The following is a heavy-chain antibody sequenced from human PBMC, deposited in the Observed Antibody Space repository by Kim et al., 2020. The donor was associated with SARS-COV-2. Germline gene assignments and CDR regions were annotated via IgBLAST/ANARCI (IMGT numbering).Heavy chain of an antibody. CDR3: AGGRPHRY. J-gene: IGHJ4*02. CDR1: PGSINSYY. V-gene: IGHV4-59*13. CDR2: MHHTGSS. Sequence: SETLSLTCTVSPGSINSYYWTWVRQSPGMGLEFIASMHHTGSSSYNPSLKSRVTMSLDMSKNDFSLQLMSVTTADTAVYYCAGGRPHRYWGRGTLVIVSS. D-gene: IGHD6-6*01.